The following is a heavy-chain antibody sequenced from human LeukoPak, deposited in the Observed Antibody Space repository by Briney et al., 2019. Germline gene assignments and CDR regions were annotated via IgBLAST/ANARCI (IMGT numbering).Heavy chain of an antibody. CDR3: AGGTDYDSSGNDY. Sequence: ASVKVSCKASGYTFTGYYMHWVRQAPGQGLEWMGWINPNSGGTNYAQKFQGRVTMTRDTSISTAYMELSRLRSDDTAVYYCAGGTDYDSSGNDYWGQGTLVTVSS. CDR1: GYTFTGYY. CDR2: INPNSGGT. V-gene: IGHV1-2*02. J-gene: IGHJ4*02. D-gene: IGHD3-22*01.